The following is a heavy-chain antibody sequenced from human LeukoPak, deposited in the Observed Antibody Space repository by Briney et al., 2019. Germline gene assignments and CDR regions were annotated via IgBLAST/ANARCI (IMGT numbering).Heavy chain of an antibody. D-gene: IGHD3-16*01. CDR3: ARDPKVDDYVFDY. CDR2: INPSGGTT. V-gene: IGHV1-46*01. CDR1: GYTFTSYY. Sequence: ASVKVSCKASGYTFTSYYMHWVRQAPGQGLEWMGIINPSGGTTTYAQKFQGRVTMTRDTSTSTVYMELTSLRSEDTAVYSCARDPKVDDYVFDYWGQGTLVTVSS. J-gene: IGHJ4*02.